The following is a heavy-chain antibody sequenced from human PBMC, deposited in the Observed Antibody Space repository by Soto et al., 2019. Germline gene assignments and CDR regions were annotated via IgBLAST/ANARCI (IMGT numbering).Heavy chain of an antibody. J-gene: IGHJ4*02. D-gene: IGHD5-18*01. CDR2: FYYSGST. CDR1: GGSVSGGSYF. Sequence: QVQLQESGPGLVRPSETLSLTCTVSGGSVSGGSYFWSWVRQPPGKGLEWIGYFYYSGSTKYNPYLKSRVTILEATSKNQFSLKLNSVTAADTAVYYCAREGRMVTFDYWGQGALVTVSS. CDR3: AREGRMVTFDY. V-gene: IGHV4-61*01.